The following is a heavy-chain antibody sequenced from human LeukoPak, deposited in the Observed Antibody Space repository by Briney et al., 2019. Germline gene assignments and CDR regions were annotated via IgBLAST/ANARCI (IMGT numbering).Heavy chain of an antibody. D-gene: IGHD2-2*01. Sequence: ASVRVSFKVSGYTLTELSMHWVRQAPGKGLEWMGGFDPEDGETIYAQKFQGRVTMTEDTSTDTAYMELSSLRSEDTAVYYCATQPTYCSSTSCSDYWGQGTLVTVSS. V-gene: IGHV1-24*01. CDR3: ATQPTYCSSTSCSDY. CDR2: FDPEDGET. CDR1: GYTLTELS. J-gene: IGHJ4*02.